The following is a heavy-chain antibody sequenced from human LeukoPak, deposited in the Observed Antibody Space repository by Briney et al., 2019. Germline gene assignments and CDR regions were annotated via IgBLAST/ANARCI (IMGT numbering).Heavy chain of an antibody. D-gene: IGHD6-19*01. V-gene: IGHV1-18*01. CDR1: GYTFTSYG. Sequence: ASVKVSCKASGYTFTSYGICWVRQAPGLGLEWMGWSSAYNGNTNYAQKLQGRVTMTTDTSTSTAYMELRSLRPDDTAVYYCARVPNGYSSGWYSGYFDYWGQGTLVTVSS. CDR3: ARVPNGYSSGWYSGYFDY. J-gene: IGHJ4*02. CDR2: SSAYNGNT.